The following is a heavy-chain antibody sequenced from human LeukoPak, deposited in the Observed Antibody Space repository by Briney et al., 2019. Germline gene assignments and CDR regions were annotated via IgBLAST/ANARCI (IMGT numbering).Heavy chain of an antibody. CDR2: IYYSGST. CDR1: GGSISSYY. CDR3: ASYYYGSGSYQYFDY. D-gene: IGHD3-10*01. Sequence: PSETLSLTCTVSGGSISSYYWSWIRQPPGKGLEWIGYIYYSGSTNYNPSLKSRVTLSVDTSKNQFSLKLRSVTAADTAVYYCASYYYGSGSYQYFDYWGQGTLVTVSS. V-gene: IGHV4-59*01. J-gene: IGHJ4*02.